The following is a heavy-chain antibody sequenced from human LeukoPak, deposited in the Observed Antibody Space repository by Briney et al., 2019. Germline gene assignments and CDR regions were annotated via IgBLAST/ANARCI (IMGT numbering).Heavy chain of an antibody. Sequence: QPGGSLRLSCAASGFTVSTYSMAWVRQAPGKGLEWVSYISGGTGTIYYADSVKGRFTISRDNAKNSLYLQMNSLRDEDTAVYYCARVRPDYYDILTGYYGYYFDYWGQGTLVTVSS. CDR2: ISGGTGTI. CDR1: GFTVSTYS. J-gene: IGHJ4*02. D-gene: IGHD3-9*01. V-gene: IGHV3-48*02. CDR3: ARVRPDYYDILTGYYGYYFDY.